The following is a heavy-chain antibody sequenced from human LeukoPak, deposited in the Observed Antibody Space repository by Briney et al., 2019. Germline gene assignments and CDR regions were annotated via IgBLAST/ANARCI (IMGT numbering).Heavy chain of an antibody. V-gene: IGHV3-7*03. CDR3: ARDGRPLDY. CDR2: IKQDGGEK. Sequence: GGSLRLSCADSGITFSSYWMSWVRQAPGKGLEWVANIKQDGGEKYYVDSVRGRFTISRDNAKNSLYLQMNNLRVEDTAVYYCARDGRPLDYWGQGTLVTVSS. CDR1: GITFSSYW. J-gene: IGHJ4*02.